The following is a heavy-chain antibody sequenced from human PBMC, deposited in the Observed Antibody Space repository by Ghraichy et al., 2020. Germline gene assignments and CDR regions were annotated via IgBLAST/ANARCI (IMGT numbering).Heavy chain of an antibody. V-gene: IGHV4-34*01. CDR3: ARDDSSHRPRYFDY. CDR1: GGSFSGYY. J-gene: IGHJ4*02. CDR2: INHSGST. D-gene: IGHD6-19*01. Sequence: SETLSLTCAVYGGSFSGYYWSWIRQPPGKGLEWIGEINHSGSTNYNPSLKSRVTISVDTSKNQFSLKLSSVTAADTAVYYCARDDSSHRPRYFDYWGQGTLVTVSS.